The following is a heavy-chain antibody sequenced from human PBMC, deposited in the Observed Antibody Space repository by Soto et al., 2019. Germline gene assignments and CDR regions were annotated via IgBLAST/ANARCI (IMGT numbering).Heavy chain of an antibody. CDR2: INPNSGGT. J-gene: IGHJ6*02. D-gene: IGHD6-13*01. CDR3: ARDSQLYSSSPKTRYYYYYGMDV. V-gene: IGHV1-2*04. CDR1: GYTFTGYY. Sequence: ASVKVSCKASGYTFTGYYMHWVRQAPGQGLEWMGWINPNSGGTNYAQKFQGWVTMTRDTSISTAYMELSRLRSDDTAVYYCARDSQLYSSSPKTRYYYYYGMDVWGQGTTVTVS.